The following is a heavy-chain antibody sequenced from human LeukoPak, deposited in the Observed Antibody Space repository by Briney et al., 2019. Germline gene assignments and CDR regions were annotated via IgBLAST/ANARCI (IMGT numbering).Heavy chain of an antibody. V-gene: IGHV4-59*01. D-gene: IGHD2-15*01. CDR1: GGSISSYY. CDR3: ARESCSSGASCTGGGFDY. J-gene: IGHJ4*02. CDR2: IYYSGST. Sequence: PSETLSLTCTVSGGSISSYYWSWIRQPPGKGLEWIGYIYYSGSTNYNPSLKSRVTISVDTSKNQFSLKLSSVTAADTAVYYCARESCSSGASCTGGGFDYWGQGTLVTVSS.